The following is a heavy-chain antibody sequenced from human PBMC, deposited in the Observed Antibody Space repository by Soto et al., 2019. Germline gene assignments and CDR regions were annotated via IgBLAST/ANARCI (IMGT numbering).Heavy chain of an antibody. D-gene: IGHD3-22*01. J-gene: IGHJ3*02. CDR2: IYWDGDK. CDR1: GFSLNTTGAG. CDR3: ARRQSIITRGAHAFDI. Sequence: QITLKESGPTLVQPTQTLTLTCSFSGFSLNTTGAGVGWIRQSPGKAPEWLALIYWDGDKRYSPALKRRITITKDSYTTQVALTLTNTDTDPTATYYCARRQSIITRGAHAFDIWGQGTFLSVSS. V-gene: IGHV2-5*02.